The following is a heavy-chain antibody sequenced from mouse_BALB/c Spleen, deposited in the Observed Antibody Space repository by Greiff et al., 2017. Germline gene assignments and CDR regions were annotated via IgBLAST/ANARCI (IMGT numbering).Heavy chain of an antibody. CDR3: ARSEYGYDGPYFDY. CDR1: GFTFSSFG. CDR2: ISSGSSTI. Sequence: EVQVVESGGGLVQPGGSRKLSCAASGFTFSSFGMHWVRQAPEKGLEWVAYISSGSSTIYYADTVKGRFTISRDNPKNTLFLQMTSLRSEDTAMYYCARSEYGYDGPYFDYWGQGTTLTVSS. D-gene: IGHD2-2*01. J-gene: IGHJ2*01. V-gene: IGHV5-17*02.